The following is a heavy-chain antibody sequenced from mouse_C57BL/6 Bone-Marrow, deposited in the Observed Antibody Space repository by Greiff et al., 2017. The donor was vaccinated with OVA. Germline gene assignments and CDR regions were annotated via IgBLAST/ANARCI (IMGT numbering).Heavy chain of an antibody. CDR1: GFTFSSYA. CDR3: TRLLDAMDY. Sequence: EVKLMESGEGLVKPGGSLKLSCAASGFTFSSYAMSWVRQTPEKRLEWVAYISSGGDYIYYADTVKGRFTISRDNARNTLYLQLISLKSEDTAMYYCTRLLDAMDYCGQGNAVTVSS. CDR2: ISSGGDYI. V-gene: IGHV5-9-1*02. D-gene: IGHD2-1*01. J-gene: IGHJ4*01.